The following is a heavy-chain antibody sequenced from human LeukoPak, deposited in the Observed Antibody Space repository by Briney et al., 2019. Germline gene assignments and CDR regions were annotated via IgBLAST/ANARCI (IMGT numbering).Heavy chain of an antibody. V-gene: IGHV4-34*01. J-gene: IGHJ4*02. CDR3: AGAPWRWPFDY. CDR1: GGSFSGYY. D-gene: IGHD2-15*01. Sequence: SETLSLTCAVYGGSFSGYYWSWIRQPPGKGLEWIGEINHSGSTNYNPSLKSRVTISVDTSKNQFSLKLSSVTAADTAVYYCAGAPWRWPFDYWGQGTLVTVSS. CDR2: INHSGST.